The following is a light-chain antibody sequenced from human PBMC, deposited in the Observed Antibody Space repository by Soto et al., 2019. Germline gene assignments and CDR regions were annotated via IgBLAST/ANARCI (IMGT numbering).Light chain of an antibody. Sequence: EIVLTQSPATLSLSPGERATLSCRTSQTIRGLLNWYQQRPGQAPRLLIYDTSNRATDIPARFSGSGSGTDFILTISSLDPEDFRVYFCQQRHNWPITFGQGPRLDIK. CDR3: QQRHNWPIT. CDR1: QTIRGL. J-gene: IGKJ5*01. V-gene: IGKV3-11*01. CDR2: DTS.